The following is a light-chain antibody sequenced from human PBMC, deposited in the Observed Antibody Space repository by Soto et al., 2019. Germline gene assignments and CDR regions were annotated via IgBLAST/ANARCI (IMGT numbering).Light chain of an antibody. CDR2: VNN. Sequence: QSVLTQPPSVSGAPGQRVTISCTGSTSNIGANYDVNWYQHLPGTVPKLLIYVNNNRPSGVPDRFSGSKSGTSASLAITGLQAEDEADYYCQAYDSRLSGVVFGGGTKLTVL. J-gene: IGLJ3*02. CDR3: QAYDSRLSGVV. V-gene: IGLV1-40*01. CDR1: TSNIGANYD.